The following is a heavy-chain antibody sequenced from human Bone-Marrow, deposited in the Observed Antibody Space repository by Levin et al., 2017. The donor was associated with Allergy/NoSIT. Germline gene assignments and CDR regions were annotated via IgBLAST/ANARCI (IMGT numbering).Heavy chain of an antibody. D-gene: IGHD4/OR15-4a*01. CDR2: TYGNDDK. CDR3: AHRTSNTRVDN. V-gene: IGHV2-5*01. CDR1: GFSLTTGEEL. Sequence: SGPTLVKPTQTLTPTCTFSGFSLTTGEELVGWVRQPPGQALEWLGFTYGNDDKRYNPSLKSRLTITKDTSKNQVVLTMTNMDPVDTGTYYCAHRTSNTRVDNWGQGTLVTVSS. J-gene: IGHJ4*02.